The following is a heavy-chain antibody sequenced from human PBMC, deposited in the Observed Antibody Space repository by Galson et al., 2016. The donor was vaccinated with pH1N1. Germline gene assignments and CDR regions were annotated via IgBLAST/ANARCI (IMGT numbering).Heavy chain of an antibody. V-gene: IGHV1-2*04. CDR3: AGEGGANYHESNY. CDR1: GYTFTAYY. J-gene: IGHJ4*02. CDR2: INPNTGVT. Sequence: SVKVSCKASGYTFTAYYIHWVRQAPGQGLEWMGCINPNTGVTKYAQKFQGWVTMTRDTSISTANMELNRLRSNDTAVYYCAGEGGANYHESNYWGQGTLVTVSS. D-gene: IGHD3-22*01.